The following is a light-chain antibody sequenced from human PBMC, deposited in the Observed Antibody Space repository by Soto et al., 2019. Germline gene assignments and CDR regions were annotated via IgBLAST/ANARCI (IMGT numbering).Light chain of an antibody. V-gene: IGKV1-5*01. Sequence: DIQMTQSPSTLSASVGDRVTITCRASQSISGWLSWYQQKPGKAPKLLIYDASSLESGVPSRFSGSGSGTDFTLTISSLEPDDFAIYYCQQRSNWPPRLTFGGGTKVDIK. CDR3: QQRSNWPPRLT. J-gene: IGKJ4*01. CDR1: QSISGW. CDR2: DAS.